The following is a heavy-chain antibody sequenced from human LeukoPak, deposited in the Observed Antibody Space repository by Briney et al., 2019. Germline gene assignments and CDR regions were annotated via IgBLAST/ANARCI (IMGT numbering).Heavy chain of an antibody. Sequence: SETLSLTCSVSGDSISTSSYYWGWIRQPPGKGLEWIGTIYYSGSTYYNPSLTSRVTISVDTSKDQFSLKLSSVTAADTAVYYCARHKDYYYSYMDVWGKGTTVTISS. J-gene: IGHJ6*03. CDR2: IYYSGST. CDR1: GDSISTSSYY. CDR3: ARHKDYYYSYMDV. V-gene: IGHV4-39*01.